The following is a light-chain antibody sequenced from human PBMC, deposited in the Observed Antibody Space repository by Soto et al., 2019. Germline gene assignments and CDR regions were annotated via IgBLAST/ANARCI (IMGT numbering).Light chain of an antibody. CDR3: CSHGGRHSYV. CDR2: GVT. J-gene: IGLJ1*01. V-gene: IGLV2-11*01. CDR1: SSVVGGYDY. Sequence: QSVLTQPRSVSGSPGQSVTISCTGTSSVVGGYDYVSWYQQHPGKAPKLMIYGVTKRPSGVPDRFSGSKSGNTASLTISGLQAGDESDYYCCSHGGRHSYVFGTGTKVTVL.